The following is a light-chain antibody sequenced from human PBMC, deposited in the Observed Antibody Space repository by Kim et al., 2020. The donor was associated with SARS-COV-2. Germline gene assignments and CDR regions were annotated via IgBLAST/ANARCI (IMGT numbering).Light chain of an antibody. J-gene: IGKJ5*01. CDR1: QRITNF. V-gene: IGKV1-39*01. CDR2: DAS. Sequence: DIQMTQSPSHLSASVGDRVNITCRASQRITNFLNWYQQKPGRAPEILLFDASTLYTGVPSRFSGSGSGADFTLTISSLQPDDSATYYCQQSFTPPLTFGQGTRLEIK. CDR3: QQSFTPPLT.